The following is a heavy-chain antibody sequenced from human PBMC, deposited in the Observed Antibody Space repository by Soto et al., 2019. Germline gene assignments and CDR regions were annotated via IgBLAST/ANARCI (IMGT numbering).Heavy chain of an antibody. V-gene: IGHV3-30*04. CDR3: ARVGRELRILLNVFDF. CDR1: GFTFSRYS. D-gene: IGHD2-15*01. Sequence: QVQLVESGGGVVQPGRSLRLSCAASGFTFSRYSIHWVRQAPGKGLEWVAAISYDGRNTYSADSVKGRFTISRDSSESTVFLQMNSLRPEDRAVYYCARVGRELRILLNVFDFWGQGTKVTVSS. CDR2: ISYDGRNT. J-gene: IGHJ3*01.